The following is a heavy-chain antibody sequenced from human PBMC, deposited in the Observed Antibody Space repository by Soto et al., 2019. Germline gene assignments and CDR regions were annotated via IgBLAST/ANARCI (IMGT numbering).Heavy chain of an antibody. Sequence: PGGSLRLSCAASGFTFSDYYMSWIRQAPGKGLEWVSYISSSPIYTNYADSVKGRFTISRDNAKNSLYLQMNSLRAEDTAVYYCARALDTAMVLFDYWGQGTLVTVSS. J-gene: IGHJ4*02. CDR3: ARALDTAMVLFDY. CDR2: ISSSPIYT. V-gene: IGHV3-11*05. D-gene: IGHD5-18*01. CDR1: GFTFSDYY.